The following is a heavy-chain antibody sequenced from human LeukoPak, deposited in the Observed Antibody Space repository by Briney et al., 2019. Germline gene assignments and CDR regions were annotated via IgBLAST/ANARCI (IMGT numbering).Heavy chain of an antibody. CDR1: GGSFSGYY. V-gene: IGHV4-34*01. Sequence: PSETLSLTCAVYGGSFSGYYWSWIRQPPGKGLEWIGEINHSGSTNYNPSLKSRVTISVDTSKNQFSLKLSSVTAADTAVYYCARDGGWDDAFDIWGQGTMVTVSS. D-gene: IGHD1-26*01. J-gene: IGHJ3*02. CDR2: INHSGST. CDR3: ARDGGWDDAFDI.